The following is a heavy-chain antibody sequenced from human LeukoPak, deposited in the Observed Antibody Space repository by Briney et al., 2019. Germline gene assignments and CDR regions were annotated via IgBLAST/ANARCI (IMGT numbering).Heavy chain of an antibody. CDR3: ARTGNFYDFWSGYSDV. V-gene: IGHV4-59*08. J-gene: IGHJ6*04. D-gene: IGHD3-3*01. Sequence: SETLSLTCTVSGGSISSHYWSWIRQPPGKGLEWIGYIYYSGSTNYNPSLKSRVTISVDTSKNQFSLKLSSVAAADTAVYYCARTGNFYDFWSGYSDVWGKGTTVTVSS. CDR2: IYYSGST. CDR1: GGSISSHY.